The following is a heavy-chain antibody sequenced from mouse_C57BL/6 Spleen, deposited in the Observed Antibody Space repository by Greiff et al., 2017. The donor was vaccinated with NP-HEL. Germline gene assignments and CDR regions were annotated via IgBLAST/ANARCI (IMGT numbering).Heavy chain of an antibody. V-gene: IGHV1-82*01. Sequence: VQRVESGPELVKPGASVKISCKASGYAFSSSWMNWVKQRPGKGLEWIGRIYPGDGDTNYNGKFKGKATLTADKSSSTAYMQLSSLTSEDSAVYFCARWTAQGGDYWGQGTTLTVSS. CDR2: IYPGDGDT. D-gene: IGHD3-2*02. CDR1: GYAFSSSW. J-gene: IGHJ2*01. CDR3: ARWTAQGGDY.